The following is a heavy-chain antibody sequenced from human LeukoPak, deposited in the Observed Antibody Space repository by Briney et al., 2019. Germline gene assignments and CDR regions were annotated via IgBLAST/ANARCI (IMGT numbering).Heavy chain of an antibody. CDR3: ARRTVGATGDYAFDI. V-gene: IGHV4-59*08. CDR1: GGSISSYY. D-gene: IGHD1-26*01. Sequence: SETLSLTCTVSGGSISSYYWSWIRQPPGKGLEWIGYIYYSGSTNYNPSLKSRVTISVDTSKNQFSLKLSSVTAADTAVYYCARRTVGATGDYAFDIWGQGTMVTVSS. CDR2: IYYSGST. J-gene: IGHJ3*02.